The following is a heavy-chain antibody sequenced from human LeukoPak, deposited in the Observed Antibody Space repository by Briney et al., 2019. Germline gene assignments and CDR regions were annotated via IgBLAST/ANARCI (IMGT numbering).Heavy chain of an antibody. J-gene: IGHJ4*02. CDR1: GFTFSSFG. D-gene: IGHD6-19*01. CDR3: AKGGVTSGWPTPFDS. CDR2: IWNDGSNK. Sequence: GRPLRLSCEASGFTFSSFGMHWVRQAPGKGLERVAVIWNDGSNKYYADSVKGRFTISRDNSRNTLYQQMNSLRDKDTAVYYCAKGGVTSGWPTPFDSWGQGTLVTVSS. V-gene: IGHV3-33*03.